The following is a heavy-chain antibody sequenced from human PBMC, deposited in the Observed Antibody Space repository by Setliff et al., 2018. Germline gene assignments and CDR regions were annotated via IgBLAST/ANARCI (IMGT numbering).Heavy chain of an antibody. Sequence: SETLSLTCTVSGGSMRSISYYWGWVRQPPGKGLEWIGTIYDSGTTYYNPSLKSRVTISVDTSKDQFSLRLSSVTAADTAVYYCAICRYQVPYNYWGQGSLVTVSS. CDR1: GGSMRSISYY. D-gene: IGHD2-2*01. CDR2: IYDSGTT. V-gene: IGHV4-39*01. J-gene: IGHJ4*02. CDR3: AICRYQVPYNY.